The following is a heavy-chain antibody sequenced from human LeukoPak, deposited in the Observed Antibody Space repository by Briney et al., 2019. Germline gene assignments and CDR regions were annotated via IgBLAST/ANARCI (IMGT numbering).Heavy chain of an antibody. CDR3: AREKSDGYFDC. CDR1: GGSISSGSYY. CDR2: IYTSGST. Sequence: SETLSLTCTVSGGSISSGSYYWSWIRQPAGKGLEWIGRIYTSGSTNYNPSLKSRVTISVDTSKNQFSLKLSSVTAADTAVYYCAREKSDGYFDCWGQGTLVTVSS. D-gene: IGHD2-21*01. V-gene: IGHV4-61*02. J-gene: IGHJ4*02.